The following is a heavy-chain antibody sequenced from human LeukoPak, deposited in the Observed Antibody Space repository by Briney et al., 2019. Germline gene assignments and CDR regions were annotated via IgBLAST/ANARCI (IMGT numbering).Heavy chain of an antibody. V-gene: IGHV3-23*01. CDR3: AKDANYLDSSGYLIPFDF. D-gene: IGHD3-22*01. CDR1: GFTFSRNA. Sequence: AGGSLRLSCGGSGFTFSRNAMNWVRQAPGKGLEWAAAISGDGVGTYYADSVKGRFDISRDNSKNTLYLQMNSLRTEDTAVYYCAKDANYLDSSGYLIPFDFWGQGTLVTVSS. J-gene: IGHJ4*02. CDR2: ISGDGVGT.